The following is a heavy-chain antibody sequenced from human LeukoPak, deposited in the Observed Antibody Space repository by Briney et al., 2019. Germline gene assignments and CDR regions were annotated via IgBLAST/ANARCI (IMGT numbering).Heavy chain of an antibody. CDR3: ARGGTYRGGADY. CDR1: GGSISSSSYY. CDR2: MYYSGSP. V-gene: IGHV4-61*01. J-gene: IGHJ4*02. Sequence: SETLSLTCTVSGGSISSSSYYWSWIRQPPGKGLEWIGYMYYSGSPNYNPSLKSRVTMSVDTSKNQFSLKLHSVTAADTAMYYCARGGTYRGGADYWGQGTLVTVSS. D-gene: IGHD4-11*01.